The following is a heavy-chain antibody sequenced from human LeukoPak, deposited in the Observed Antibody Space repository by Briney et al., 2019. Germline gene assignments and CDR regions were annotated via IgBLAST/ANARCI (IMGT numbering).Heavy chain of an antibody. CDR3: ARLLIYCSSTSCHFDY. CDR1: GGSISSSNYY. V-gene: IGHV4-39*01. CDR2: IYYSGIT. D-gene: IGHD2-2*01. Sequence: PSETLSLTCTVPGGSISSSNYYWGWIRKPPGRGLGWIGRIYYSGITYYNPSLKSRVTISVETSNNQFSLKLSSVTAADTAMYYCARLLIYCSSTSCHFDYWGQGTLVTVSS. J-gene: IGHJ4*02.